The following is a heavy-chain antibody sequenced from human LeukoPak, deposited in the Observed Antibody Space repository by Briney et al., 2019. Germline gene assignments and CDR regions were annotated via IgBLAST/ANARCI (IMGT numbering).Heavy chain of an antibody. CDR1: GFPFSSYG. J-gene: IGHJ4*02. V-gene: IGHV3-33*05. CDR2: LVYDERS. D-gene: IGHD6-19*01. Sequence: GRTLRLSCAASGFPFSSYGMHWVRQAPGKGLEWVARLVYDERSDYANSVKGRFSISRDNFKNTLFLDMSDLRVEDTAVYYCARDLSAAFDFWGQGVLVTVSS. CDR3: ARDLSAAFDF.